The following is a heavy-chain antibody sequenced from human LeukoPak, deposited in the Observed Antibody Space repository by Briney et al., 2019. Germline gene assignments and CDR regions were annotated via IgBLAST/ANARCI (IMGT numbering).Heavy chain of an antibody. Sequence: SVKVSCKASGGTFSSYAISWVRQAPGQGLEWMGGIIPIFGTANYAQKFQGRVTITTDESTSTAYMELSSLRSEDTAVYYCAGPYYDILTDYYKGYYYYMDVWGKGTTVTVSS. CDR2: IIPIFGTA. J-gene: IGHJ6*03. D-gene: IGHD3-9*01. CDR3: AGPYYDILTDYYKGYYYYMDV. CDR1: GGTFSSYA. V-gene: IGHV1-69*05.